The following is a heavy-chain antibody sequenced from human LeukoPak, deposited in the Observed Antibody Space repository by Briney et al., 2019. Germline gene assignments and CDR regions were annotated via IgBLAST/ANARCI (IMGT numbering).Heavy chain of an antibody. V-gene: IGHV3-66*01. CDR3: ARDRRYYYDSSTLDP. Sequence: GGSLRLSCAASGFTVSSNYMSWVRQAPGKGLEWVSVIYSGGSTYYADSVKGRFTISRDNSKNTLYLQMNSLRAEDTAVYYCARDRRYYYDSSTLDPWGQGTLVTVSS. J-gene: IGHJ5*02. D-gene: IGHD3-22*01. CDR1: GFTVSSNY. CDR2: IYSGGST.